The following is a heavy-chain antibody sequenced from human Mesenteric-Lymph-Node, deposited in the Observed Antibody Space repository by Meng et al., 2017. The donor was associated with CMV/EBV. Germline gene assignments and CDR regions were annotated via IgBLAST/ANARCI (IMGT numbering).Heavy chain of an antibody. D-gene: IGHD2-15*01. CDR2: INSDGRST. V-gene: IGHV3-74*01. Sequence: GESLKISCAASGFTFSGYWMHWVRQAPGKGLVWVSRINSDGRSTSYADSVKGRFTISRDNARDSLYLEMNSLRAEDTAVYYCARAGAVITATPHYYGMDVWGQGTAVTVSS. J-gene: IGHJ6*02. CDR1: GFTFSGYW. CDR3: ARAGAVITATPHYYGMDV.